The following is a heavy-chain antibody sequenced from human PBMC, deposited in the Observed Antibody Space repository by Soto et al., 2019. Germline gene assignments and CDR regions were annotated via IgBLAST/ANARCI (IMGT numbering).Heavy chain of an antibody. V-gene: IGHV3-30*18. CDR2: ISYDGSNK. CDR1: GFTFSSYG. CDR3: AKDIRDYYYYGMDV. Sequence: QVQLVGSGGGVVQPGRSLRLSCAASGFTFSSYGMHWVRQAPGKGLEWVAVISYDGSNKYYADSVKGRFTISRDNSKNTLYLQMNSLRAEDTAVYYCAKDIRDYYYYGMDVWGQGTTVTVSS. D-gene: IGHD2-2*02. J-gene: IGHJ6*02.